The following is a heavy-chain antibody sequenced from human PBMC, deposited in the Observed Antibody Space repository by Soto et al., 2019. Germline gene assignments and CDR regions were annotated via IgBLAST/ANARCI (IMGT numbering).Heavy chain of an antibody. Sequence: QVQLVQSGAEVKKPGSSVKVSCKASGGTFSSYAISWGRQAPGQGLEWMGGSIPIFGAADYAQKFQGRVTIPAAASTTTPSMDLSPLSSADTAVYFCARHIGPSPEAHYSYGMDVWCQGTTVTVSS. V-gene: IGHV1-69*12. J-gene: IGHJ6*02. D-gene: IGHD2-21*01. CDR3: ARHIGPSPEAHYSYGMDV. CDR1: GGTFSSYA. CDR2: SIPIFGAA.